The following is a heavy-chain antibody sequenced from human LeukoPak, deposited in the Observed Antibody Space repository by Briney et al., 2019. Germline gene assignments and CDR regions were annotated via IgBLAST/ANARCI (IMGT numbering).Heavy chain of an antibody. D-gene: IGHD4-23*01. J-gene: IGHJ4*02. V-gene: IGHV3-74*03. CDR3: VRVGGNSDYFDY. CDR2: INSDGRST. CDR1: GFTFSRYW. Sequence: GGSLGLSCAASGFTFSRYWMDWVGQAPGKGLVWVSRINSDGRSTMYAESVKGRFAIYRDNAKNTLSLQMNSLRAEDTAVYYCVRVGGNSDYFDYWGQGTLVTVSS.